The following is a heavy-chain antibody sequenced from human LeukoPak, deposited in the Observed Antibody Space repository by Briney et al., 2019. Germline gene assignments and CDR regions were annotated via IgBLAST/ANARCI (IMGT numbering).Heavy chain of an antibody. Sequence: ASVKVSCKASGYTFTGYYMHWVRQAPGQGLEWMGWINPNSGGTSYAQKFQGRVTMTRDTSISTAYMELSRLRSDDTAVYYCAVVRFLEWITYGMDVWGQGTTVTVSS. CDR2: INPNSGGT. J-gene: IGHJ6*02. CDR3: AVVRFLEWITYGMDV. V-gene: IGHV1-2*02. D-gene: IGHD3-3*01. CDR1: GYTFTGYY.